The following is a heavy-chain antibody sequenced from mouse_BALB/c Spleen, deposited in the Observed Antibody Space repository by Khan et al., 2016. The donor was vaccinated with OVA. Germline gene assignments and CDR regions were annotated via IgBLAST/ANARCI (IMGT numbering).Heavy chain of an antibody. CDR3: ARRNSFGYMFAY. V-gene: IGHV1-77*01. D-gene: IGHD1-2*01. CDR2: ISPGSGDT. CDR1: GYTFTDYY. J-gene: IGHJ3*01. Sequence: QVQLKQSGAELARPGASVKLSCKASGYTFTDYYINWVKQRTGQGLEWIGEISPGSGDTYYNEKFKGKATLTADKSSTTAYMHHSSLTSEASAVYCCARRNSFGYMFAYWGEGTLVAVSA.